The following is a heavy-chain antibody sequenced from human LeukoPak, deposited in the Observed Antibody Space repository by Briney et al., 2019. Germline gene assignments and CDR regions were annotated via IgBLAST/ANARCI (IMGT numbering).Heavy chain of an antibody. CDR2: IQNNGRDK. J-gene: IGHJ4*02. D-gene: IGHD1-1*01. CDR3: AIEDDSFDY. CDR1: GFTFSSYG. Sequence: GGSLRLSCAVSGFTFSSYGIHWVRQAPGKGLEWVTFIQNNGRDKFYADPVKGRFTISRDNSKNTLYLQMNNLRTEDTAVYYCAIEDDSFDYWGQGTLVTVAS. V-gene: IGHV3-30*02.